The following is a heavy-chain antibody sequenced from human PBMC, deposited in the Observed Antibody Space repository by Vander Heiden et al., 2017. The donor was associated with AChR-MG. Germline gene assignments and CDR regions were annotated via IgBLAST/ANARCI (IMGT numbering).Heavy chain of an antibody. J-gene: IGHJ4*02. CDR3: ARSPDLSMSATTPDY. V-gene: IGHV3-21*02. CDR1: GFTFSDYT. CDR2: IRSSLSYI. D-gene: IGHD1-7*01. Sequence: EVQLVESGGGLVKPGGSLRLSCTASGFTFSDYTMNWVRQAPGEGLEWVSSIRSSLSYIYYSDSVKDRFTISRDNARNSLYLQMNSLRAEDTALYYCARSPDLSMSATTPDYWGQGTLVTVSS.